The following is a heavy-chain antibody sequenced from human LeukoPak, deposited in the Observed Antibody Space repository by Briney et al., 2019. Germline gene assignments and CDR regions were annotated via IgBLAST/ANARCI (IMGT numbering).Heavy chain of an antibody. CDR2: IIPIFGTA. CDR3: ARFYYASETFYLDS. J-gene: IGHJ4*02. CDR1: GGTFSSYA. Sequence: ASVKVSCKASGGTFSSYAISWVRQAPGQGLEWMGGIIPIFGTANYAQKFQGGVTITADESTSTAYMELSSLRSEDTAVYFCARFYYASETFYLDSWGQGTLVTVSS. D-gene: IGHD3-10*01. V-gene: IGHV1-69*01.